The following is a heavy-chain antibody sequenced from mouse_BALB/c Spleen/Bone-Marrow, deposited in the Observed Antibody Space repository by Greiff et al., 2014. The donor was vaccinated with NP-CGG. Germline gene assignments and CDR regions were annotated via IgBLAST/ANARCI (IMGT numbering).Heavy chain of an antibody. CDR1: GYSFTNYW. CDR3: TRFGSSYDWYSDV. CDR2: IYPGNSDT. J-gene: IGHJ1*01. D-gene: IGHD1-1*01. Sequence: EVQLVESGTVLARPGASVKMSCKASGYSFTNYWLHWVKQRPGQGLEWIGAIYPGNSDTSYNQKFKGKAKLTAVTSASTAYMELSSLTNEDSAVYYCTRFGSSYDWYSDVWGAGTTVTVSS. V-gene: IGHV1-5*01.